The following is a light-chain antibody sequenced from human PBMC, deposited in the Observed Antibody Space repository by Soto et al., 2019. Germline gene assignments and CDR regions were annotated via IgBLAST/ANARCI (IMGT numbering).Light chain of an antibody. J-gene: IGLJ1*01. CDR2: DDI. Sequence: QSVLTQPAAVSGTPGQSITISCPGITDGSRRYILVSWYQQYPCKAPKLIICDDIKRASSVSSRFSGAKSGNTASLSVSALQAEDEADYLCCSHSGFNPPYVVASGPKGTVL. CDR1: TDGSRRYIL. V-gene: IGLV2-23*01. CDR3: CSHSGFNPPYV.